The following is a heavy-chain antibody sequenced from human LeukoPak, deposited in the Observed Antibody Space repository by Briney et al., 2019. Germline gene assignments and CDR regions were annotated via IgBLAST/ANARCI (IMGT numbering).Heavy chain of an antibody. Sequence: ASVKVSCKASGYTFTGYYMHWVRQAPGQGLEWMGWINPSSGGANYAQKFQGRVTMTRDTSISTAYMELSSLRSEDTAVYHCARGLYGGNSDYYGIEACGQGTTVTVSS. J-gene: IGHJ6*02. V-gene: IGHV1-2*02. CDR3: ARGLYGGNSDYYGIEA. CDR2: INPSSGGA. D-gene: IGHD4-23*01. CDR1: GYTFTGYY.